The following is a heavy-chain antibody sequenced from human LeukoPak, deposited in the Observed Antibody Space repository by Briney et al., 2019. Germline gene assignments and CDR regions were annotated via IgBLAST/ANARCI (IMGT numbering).Heavy chain of an antibody. CDR2: IYPGDSET. Sequence: GESLKISCKGSGYSFTSYWIGWVRPMPGKGLEWMGIIYPGDSETRYSPSLQGQVTISADKSISTAYLQWSSLKASDTAIYYCASIYYYESGTQGAFDIWGQGTMVTVSS. CDR3: ASIYYYESGTQGAFDI. V-gene: IGHV5-51*01. J-gene: IGHJ3*02. D-gene: IGHD3-10*01. CDR1: GYSFTSYW.